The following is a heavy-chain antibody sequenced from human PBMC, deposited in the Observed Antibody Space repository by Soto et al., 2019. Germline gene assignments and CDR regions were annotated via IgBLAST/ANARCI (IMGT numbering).Heavy chain of an antibody. J-gene: IGHJ4*02. CDR1: GFNFRSFS. D-gene: IGHD6-6*01. V-gene: IGHV3-23*01. Sequence: EVQLLESGGDLVQPGGSQRLSCAAAGFNFRSFSMYWVRQAPGKGLDWVSAITPSGSITYYAESVKGRFTISRDDSKNALHLQMNDLTAADTATYYCAKGQGSDSRLDSWGQGTLVTVSS. CDR2: ITPSGSIT. CDR3: AKGQGSDSRLDS.